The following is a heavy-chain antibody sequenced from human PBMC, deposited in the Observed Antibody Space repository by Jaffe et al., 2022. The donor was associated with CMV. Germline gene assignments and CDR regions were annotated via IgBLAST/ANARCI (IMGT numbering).Heavy chain of an antibody. J-gene: IGHJ6*03. CDR2: IDPSDSYT. CDR1: GYSFTSYW. Sequence: EVQLVQSGAEVKKPGESLRISCKGSGYSFTSYWISWVRQMPGKGLEWMGRIDPSDSYTNYSPSFQGHVTISADKSISTAYLQWSSLKASDTAMYYCASSPVTYYDILTGYSYYYYYMDVWGKGTTVTVSS. D-gene: IGHD3-9*01. CDR3: ASSPVTYYDILTGYSYYYYYMDV. V-gene: IGHV5-10-1*03.